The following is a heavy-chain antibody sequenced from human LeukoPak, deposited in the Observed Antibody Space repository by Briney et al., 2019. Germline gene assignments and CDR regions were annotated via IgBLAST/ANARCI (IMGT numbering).Heavy chain of an antibody. J-gene: IGHJ4*02. CDR1: GYTFTSYD. V-gene: IGHV1-8*01. D-gene: IGHD1-20*01. Sequence: ASVKVSCKASGYTFTSYDINWVRQATGQGLEWMGWMNPNSGNTGYAQKFQGRVAMTRNTSISTAYMELSSLRSEDTAVYYCARGITLLNAFDYWGQGTLSPSPQ. CDR3: ARGITLLNAFDY. CDR2: MNPNSGNT.